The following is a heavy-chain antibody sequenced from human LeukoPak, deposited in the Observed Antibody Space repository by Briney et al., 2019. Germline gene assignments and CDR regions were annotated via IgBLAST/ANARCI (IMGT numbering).Heavy chain of an antibody. CDR2: ISAYNGNT. J-gene: IGHJ4*02. V-gene: IGHV1-18*01. Sequence: VASVKVSCTASGYTFTIYGISWVRQAPGQGLEWMGWISAYNGNTNYAQKLQGRVTMTTDTSTSTAYMELRSLRSDDTAVYYCARDPTGIAAAGSFDYWGQGTLVTVSS. CDR3: ARDPTGIAAAGSFDY. D-gene: IGHD6-13*01. CDR1: GYTFTIYG.